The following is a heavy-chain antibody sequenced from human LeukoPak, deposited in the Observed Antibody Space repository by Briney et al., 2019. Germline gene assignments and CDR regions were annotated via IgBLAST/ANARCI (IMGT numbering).Heavy chain of an antibody. D-gene: IGHD3-10*01. V-gene: IGHV3-11*04. CDR1: EFTFSDYY. CDR2: IVSSGSVK. J-gene: IGHJ4*02. CDR3: ARDGSGSYTASFNY. Sequence: GGSLRLSCTVSEFTFSDYYMRWIRQAPGKGLEWVSYIVSSGSVKYYADSVKGRFTISRDNAKNSLYLQMNSLRAEDTAVYYCARDGSGSYTASFNYWGQGTLVTVSS.